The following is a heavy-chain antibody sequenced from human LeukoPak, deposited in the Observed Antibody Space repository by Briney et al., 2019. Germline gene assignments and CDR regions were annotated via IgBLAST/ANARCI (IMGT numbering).Heavy chain of an antibody. CDR2: VDPEDGET. V-gene: IGHV1-69-2*01. J-gene: IGHJ3*02. Sequence: GASVKISCKVSGYTFTDYYVHWVQQAPGKGLEWMGLVDPEDGETIYAEKFQGRVTITADTSTDTANKELSSLRSEDTAVYYCARDPPDYFWSGDYTGDGAFDIWGQGTMVTVSS. D-gene: IGHD3-3*01. CDR1: GYTFTDYY. CDR3: ARDPPDYFWSGDYTGDGAFDI.